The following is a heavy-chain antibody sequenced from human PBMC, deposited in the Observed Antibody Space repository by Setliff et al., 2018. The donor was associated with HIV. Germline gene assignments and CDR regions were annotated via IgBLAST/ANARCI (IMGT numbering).Heavy chain of an antibody. V-gene: IGHV3-33*08. D-gene: IGHD6-19*01. CDR1: GFTFSNSW. CDR3: ARALYLRLGIAVAGLDAFDI. J-gene: IGHJ3*02. Sequence: PGGSLRLSCVASGFTFSNSWMNWVRQAPGKGLSWLAVLWSDGNNKKYAASVKGRFTISRDNAKNSLYLQMNSLRAEDTAVYYCARALYLRLGIAVAGLDAFDIWGQGTMVTVSS. CDR2: LWSDGNNK.